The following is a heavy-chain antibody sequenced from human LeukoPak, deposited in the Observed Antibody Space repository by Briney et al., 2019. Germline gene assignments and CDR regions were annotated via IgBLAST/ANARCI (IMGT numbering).Heavy chain of an antibody. CDR3: AKDSTAIDY. CDR1: GFTFSSYV. J-gene: IGHJ4*02. CDR2: ISGSGATP. D-gene: IGHD5-18*01. Sequence: GGSLRLSCAASGFTFSSYVMSWVRQAPGKGLDWVSAISGSGATPYYADSVKGRFTISRDNSKNTLYLQMNSLRDEDTAIYHCAKDSTAIDYWGQGTLVTVSS. V-gene: IGHV3-23*01.